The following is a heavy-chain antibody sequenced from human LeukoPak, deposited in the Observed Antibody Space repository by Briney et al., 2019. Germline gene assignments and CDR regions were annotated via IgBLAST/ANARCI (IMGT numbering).Heavy chain of an antibody. J-gene: IGHJ4*02. V-gene: IGHV3-7*01. Sequence: TGGPLTLFCAASGLTFRSYQMRGVRHATGKGLVWLTNINEDGSEKYYVDTVKGRFINSRDNAKNSLYLQMNSLRAEDTAVYYCARGYYYGSGIFDYWGQGTLVTVPS. CDR3: ARGYYYGSGIFDY. CDR1: GLTFRSYQ. CDR2: INEDGSEK. D-gene: IGHD3-10*01.